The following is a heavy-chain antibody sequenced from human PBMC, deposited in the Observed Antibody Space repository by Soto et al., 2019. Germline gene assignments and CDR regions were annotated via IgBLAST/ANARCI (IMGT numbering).Heavy chain of an antibody. D-gene: IGHD2-15*01. J-gene: IGHJ6*03. CDR2: ISGYNGNT. V-gene: IGHV1-18*01. Sequence: QVQLVQSGTEVKKPGASVKVSCKASGYTFRSYGISWVRQAPGQGPEWMGWISGYNGNTHYPQKFQGKVTMTTDTSTSTAYMELRSLRSDDTAVYYCAKADSKDAGRFSYYYMDVWGNGTLVIVSS. CDR3: AKADSKDAGRFSYYYMDV. CDR1: GYTFRSYG.